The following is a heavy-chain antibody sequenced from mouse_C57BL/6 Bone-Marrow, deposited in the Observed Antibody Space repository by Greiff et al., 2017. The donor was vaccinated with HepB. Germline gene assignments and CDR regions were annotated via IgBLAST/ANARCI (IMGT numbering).Heavy chain of an antibody. CDR2: ISSGGDYI. CDR1: GFTFSSYA. CDR3: TRVRHILYWYFDV. Sequence: EVKVEESGEGLVKPGGSLKLSCAASGFTFSSYAMSWVRQTPEKRLEWVAYISSGGDYIYYADTVKGRFTISRDNARNTLYLQMSSLKSEDTAMYYCTRVRHILYWYFDVWGTGTTVTVSS. J-gene: IGHJ1*03. V-gene: IGHV5-9-1*02.